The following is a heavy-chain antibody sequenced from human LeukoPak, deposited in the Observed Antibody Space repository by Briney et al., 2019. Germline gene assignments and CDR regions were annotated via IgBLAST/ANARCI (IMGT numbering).Heavy chain of an antibody. D-gene: IGHD3-10*01. V-gene: IGHV3-66*04. Sequence: GGSLRLSCAASGFTVSSNYMSWGRQAPGKGLEWVSVIYSGSSTHYADSVTGRFTISRDNSTNTLYLQMNSLRAEDTAVYYCARPDYYGSGSSAFDIWGQGTMVTVSS. CDR1: GFTVSSNY. J-gene: IGHJ3*02. CDR2: IYSGSST. CDR3: ARPDYYGSGSSAFDI.